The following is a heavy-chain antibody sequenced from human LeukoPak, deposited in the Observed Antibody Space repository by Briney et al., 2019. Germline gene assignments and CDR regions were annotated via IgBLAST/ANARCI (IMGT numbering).Heavy chain of an antibody. J-gene: IGHJ4*02. CDR3: ARQDGYFDY. V-gene: IGHV4-59*08. CDR1: GGSISSYY. Sequence: SETLSLTCTVSGGSISSYYWSWIRQPPGKGLECIGYIYYSGSTNYNPSLKSRVTISVDTSKNQFSLKLSSVTAADTAVYYCARQDGYFDYWGQGTLVTVSS. CDR2: IYYSGST. D-gene: IGHD5-24*01.